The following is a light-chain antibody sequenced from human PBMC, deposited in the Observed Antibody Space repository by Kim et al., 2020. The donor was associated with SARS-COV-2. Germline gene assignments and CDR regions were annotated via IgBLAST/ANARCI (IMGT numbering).Light chain of an antibody. CDR2: AAS. V-gene: IGKV1-39*01. CDR1: QSISNS. Sequence: SASVGDRVTITCRASQSISNSLNWYQQKPGKAPKLLIYAASSLQSGVPSRFSGSGSGTDFTLTISSLQPEDFATYFCQQSHSNPLTFGGGTKLEIK. J-gene: IGKJ4*01. CDR3: QQSHSNPLT.